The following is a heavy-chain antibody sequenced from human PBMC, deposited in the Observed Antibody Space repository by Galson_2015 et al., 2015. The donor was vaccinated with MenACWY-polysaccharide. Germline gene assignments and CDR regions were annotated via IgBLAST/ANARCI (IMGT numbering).Heavy chain of an antibody. CDR1: RFTFSSYG. Sequence: LRLSCAASRFTFSSYGMHWVRQAPGKGLEWVAFIRYDGSNTYYADSVKGRFTISRDNSKNTLYLQMNSLRVEDTAVYHCAKDRDSSSSDPDYWGQGTLVTVSS. CDR2: IRYDGSNT. D-gene: IGHD6-6*01. CDR3: AKDRDSSSSDPDY. V-gene: IGHV3-30*02. J-gene: IGHJ4*02.